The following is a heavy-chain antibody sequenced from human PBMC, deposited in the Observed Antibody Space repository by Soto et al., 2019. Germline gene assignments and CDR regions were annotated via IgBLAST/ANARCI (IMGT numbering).Heavy chain of an antibody. CDR1: DFVFYDYP. J-gene: IGHJ4*02. CDR3: ERESTITHFDH. D-gene: IGHD5-12*01. Sequence: GGSLRLSCAASDFVFYDYPIHWVHQAPGKGLEWVAVVSHDGTKEYYSDSVKGRFSISRDNSNNTAFLQMNSLRAEDTAIYYCERESTITHFDHWGQGTLVTVSS. V-gene: IGHV3-30-3*01. CDR2: VSHDGTKE.